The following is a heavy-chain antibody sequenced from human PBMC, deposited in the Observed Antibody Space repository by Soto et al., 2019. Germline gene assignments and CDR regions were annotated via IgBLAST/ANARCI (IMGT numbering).Heavy chain of an antibody. CDR3: ARDGLYGSGSYHTFVADYYYYGMDV. V-gene: IGHV1-18*04. Sequence: SVKVSCKASGYTFTSYGISWVRQAPGQGLEWMGWISAYNGNTNYAQKLQGRVTMTKDTSTSTAYMELRSLRSDDTAVYYCARDGLYGSGSYHTFVADYYYYGMDVWGQGTPVTVSS. D-gene: IGHD3-10*01. J-gene: IGHJ6*02. CDR2: ISAYNGNT. CDR1: GYTFTSYG.